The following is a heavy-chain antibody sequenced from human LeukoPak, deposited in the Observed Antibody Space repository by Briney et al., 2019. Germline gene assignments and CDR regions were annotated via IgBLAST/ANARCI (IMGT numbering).Heavy chain of an antibody. J-gene: IGHJ4*02. CDR3: ARALRAAGYTPLGY. CDR1: GESFSGYY. Sequence: SETLSLTCAVYGESFSGYYWTWIRQPPGKGLEWIGESSHSGSSNCNPSLKSRVTIGVDTSKNQFSLKLSSVTAADTAVYYCARALRAAGYTPLGYWGQGTLVTVSS. D-gene: IGHD6-13*01. V-gene: IGHV4-34*01. CDR2: SSHSGSS.